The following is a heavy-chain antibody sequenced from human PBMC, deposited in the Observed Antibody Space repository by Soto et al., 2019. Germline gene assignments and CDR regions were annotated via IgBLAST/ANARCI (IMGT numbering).Heavy chain of an antibody. CDR2: IYHSGST. CDR1: GGSISSGGYS. CDR3: AVTPRYCSGGGCYPAHALDI. J-gene: IGHJ3*02. V-gene: IGHV4-30-2*02. Sequence: SETLSLTCAVSGGSISSGGYSWSWIRQPPGKGLEWIGYIYHSGSTYYNPSLKSRVTISVDRSKNQFSLNLSSVTAADTAVYYCAVTPRYCSGGGCYPAHALDIWGPGRMGT. D-gene: IGHD2-15*01.